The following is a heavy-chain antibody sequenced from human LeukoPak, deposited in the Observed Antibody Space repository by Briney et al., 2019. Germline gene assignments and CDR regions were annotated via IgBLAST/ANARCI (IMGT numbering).Heavy chain of an antibody. CDR1: GFTFSSYG. V-gene: IGHV3-30*02. Sequence: GGSLRLSCAASGFTFSSYGMHWVRQAPGKGLEWVAFIRYDGSNKYYADSVKGRFTISRDNSKNTLYLQMNSLRAEDTAVYYCARVPATVVRQRYYYYYMDVWGKGTTVTVSS. CDR3: ARVPATVVRQRYYYYYMDV. D-gene: IGHD4-23*01. CDR2: IRYDGSNK. J-gene: IGHJ6*03.